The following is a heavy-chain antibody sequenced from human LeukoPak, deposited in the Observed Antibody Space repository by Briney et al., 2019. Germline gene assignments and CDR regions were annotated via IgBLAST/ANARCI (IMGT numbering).Heavy chain of an antibody. Sequence: SETLSLTCAVYGGSFSGYYWSWIRQPPGKGLEWIGEINHSGSTNYNPSLKSRVTISVDTSKNQFSLKLSSVTAADTAVYYCASQQWYRRCGYGNAFDIWGQGTMVTVSS. CDR1: GGSFSGYY. CDR2: INHSGST. V-gene: IGHV4-34*01. D-gene: IGHD3-22*01. CDR3: ASQQWYRRCGYGNAFDI. J-gene: IGHJ3*02.